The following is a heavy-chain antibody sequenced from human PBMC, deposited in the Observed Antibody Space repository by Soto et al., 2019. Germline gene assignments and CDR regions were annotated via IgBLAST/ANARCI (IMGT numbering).Heavy chain of an antibody. CDR2: MNPNSGNT. CDR1: GYTFTSYD. Sequence: ASVKVSCKASGYTFTSYDINWVRQATGQGLEWMGWMNPNSGNTGYAQKFQGRVTMTRNTSISTAYMELSSLRSEDTAVYYCARSRIRVRGVISPPFDYWGQGTLVTVSS. V-gene: IGHV1-8*01. CDR3: ARSRIRVRGVISPPFDY. J-gene: IGHJ4*02. D-gene: IGHD3-10*01.